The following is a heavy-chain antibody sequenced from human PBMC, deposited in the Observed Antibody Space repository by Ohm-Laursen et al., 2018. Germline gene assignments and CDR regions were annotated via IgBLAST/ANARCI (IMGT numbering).Heavy chain of an antibody. V-gene: IGHV1-46*01. CDR3: ARGPNVHNSGWRNNGVRFDY. J-gene: IGHJ4*02. CDR1: GYTFINFY. Sequence: AASVKVSRKASGYTFINFYMHWVRQVTGQGLEWMGIINPNAGGTEYAQKFQGRVTMTRDTSTSTVYMELSSLRSEDTAVYYCARGPNVHNSGWRNNGVRFDYWGQATLVTVSS. CDR2: INPNAGGT. D-gene: IGHD6-19*01.